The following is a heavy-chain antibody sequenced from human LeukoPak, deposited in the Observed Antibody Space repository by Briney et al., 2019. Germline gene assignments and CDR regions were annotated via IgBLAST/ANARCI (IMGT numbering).Heavy chain of an antibody. D-gene: IGHD3-22*01. J-gene: IGHJ4*02. CDR3: ARESSEWYYDSSSLNYYFDY. CDR1: GGSISSYY. V-gene: IGHV4-4*07. Sequence: SETLSLTCTVSGGSISSYYWSWIRQPAGKGLEWIGRIYSSGSTNYNPSLKSRVTMSVDTSKNQFSLQLSSVTAADTAVYYCARESSEWYYDSSSLNYYFDYWGQGTLVTVSS. CDR2: IYSSGST.